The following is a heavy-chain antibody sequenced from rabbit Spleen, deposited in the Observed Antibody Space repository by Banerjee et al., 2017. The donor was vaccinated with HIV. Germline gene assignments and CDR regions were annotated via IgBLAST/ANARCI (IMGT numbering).Heavy chain of an antibody. CDR3: ARDLAGVIGWNFYL. D-gene: IGHD4-1*01. CDR1: GFSFSSSYY. CDR2: IYGGYSGST. Sequence: QSLEESGGDLVKPGASLTLTCTAPGFSFSSSYYMCWVRQAPGRGLECIACIYGGYSGSTYYASWAKGRFTISKTSSTTVTLQMTSLTAADTATYFCARDLAGVIGWNFYLWGPGTLVTVS. J-gene: IGHJ4*01. V-gene: IGHV1S40*01.